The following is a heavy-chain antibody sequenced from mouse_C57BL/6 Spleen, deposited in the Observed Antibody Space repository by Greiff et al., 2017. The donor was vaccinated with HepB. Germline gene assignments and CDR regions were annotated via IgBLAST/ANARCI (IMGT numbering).Heavy chain of an antibody. V-gene: IGHV1-82*01. Sequence: VQGVESGPELVKPGASVKISCKASGYAFSSSWMNWVKQRPGKGLEWIGRIYPGDGDTNYNGKFKGKATLTADKSSSTAYMQLSSLTSEDSAVYFCAREDSNLDYWGQGTTLTVSS. CDR2: IYPGDGDT. J-gene: IGHJ2*01. CDR3: AREDSNLDY. D-gene: IGHD2-5*01. CDR1: GYAFSSSW.